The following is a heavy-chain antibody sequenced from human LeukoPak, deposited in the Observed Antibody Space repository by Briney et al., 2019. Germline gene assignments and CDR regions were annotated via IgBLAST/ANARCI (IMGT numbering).Heavy chain of an antibody. J-gene: IGHJ3*02. V-gene: IGHV1-2*02. CDR3: ARGATIAAFDI. CDR2: INPNSGGT. CDR1: GYTFTGYY. Sequence: ATSVKVSCKASGYTFTGYYMHWVRQAPGQGLEWMGWINPNSGGTNYAQKFRGRVTMTRDTSISTAYMELSRLRSDDTAVYYCARGATIAAFDIWGQGTMVTVSS. D-gene: IGHD5-12*01.